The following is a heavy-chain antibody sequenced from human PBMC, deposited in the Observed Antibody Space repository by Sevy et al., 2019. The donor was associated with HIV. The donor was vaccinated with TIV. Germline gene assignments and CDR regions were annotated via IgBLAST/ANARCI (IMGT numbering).Heavy chain of an antibody. J-gene: IGHJ6*02. V-gene: IGHV3-21*01. CDR3: ARDSAYSQRYYYYGMDV. CDR1: GFTFSSYS. Sequence: GGSLRPSCAASGFTFSSYSMNWVHQAPGKGLEWVSSISSSSSYIYYADSVKGRFTISRDNAKNSLYLQMNSLRAEDTAVYYCARDSAYSQRYYYYGMDVWGQGTTVTVSS. D-gene: IGHD4-4*01. CDR2: ISSSSSYI.